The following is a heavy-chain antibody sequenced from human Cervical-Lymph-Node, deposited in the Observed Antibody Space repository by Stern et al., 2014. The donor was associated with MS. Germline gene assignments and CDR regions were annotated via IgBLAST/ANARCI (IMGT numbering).Heavy chain of an antibody. CDR2: IIPMFGTA. CDR1: GGTLSDYG. Sequence: QLVQSGAEVKKPGSSVKVSCKASGGTLSDYGISWVRQTPGQGLEWMGGIIPMFGTANYAQKFQGRVTINAGDYTNTAYMDLSSLTSDDTAVYYCARDGDSSMLGLDVWGQGTTVTVSS. J-gene: IGHJ6*02. D-gene: IGHD4-17*01. V-gene: IGHV1-69*01. CDR3: ARDGDSSMLGLDV.